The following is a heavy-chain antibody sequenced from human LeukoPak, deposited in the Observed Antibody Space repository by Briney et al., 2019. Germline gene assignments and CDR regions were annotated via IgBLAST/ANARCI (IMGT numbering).Heavy chain of an antibody. D-gene: IGHD3-16*01. V-gene: IGHV4-31*03. Sequence: SQTLSLTCTVSGGSISSGGYYWSWIRQHPGKGLEWIGYIYYSGSTYYNPSLKSRVTISVDTSKNQFSLKLSSVTAADTAVYYCARDMMAIIGYYYLMDVWGQGTTVTVSS. J-gene: IGHJ6*02. CDR2: IYYSGST. CDR3: ARDMMAIIGYYYLMDV. CDR1: GGSISSGGYY.